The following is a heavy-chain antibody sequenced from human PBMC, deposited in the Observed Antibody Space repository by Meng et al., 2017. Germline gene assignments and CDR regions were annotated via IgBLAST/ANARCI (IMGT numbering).Heavy chain of an antibody. D-gene: IGHD6-19*01. J-gene: IGHJ4*02. Sequence: QVQLLQSGCEVKKPWASVKVSCKASGYTFTSYAMNWVRPAPGQGLEWMGWINTNTGNPTYAQGFTGRFVFSLDTSVSTAYLQISSLKAEDTAVYYCARMGIAVAGTLGWEDYWGQGTLVTVSS. CDR1: GYTFTSYA. CDR2: INTNTGNP. CDR3: ARMGIAVAGTLGWEDY. V-gene: IGHV7-4-1*02.